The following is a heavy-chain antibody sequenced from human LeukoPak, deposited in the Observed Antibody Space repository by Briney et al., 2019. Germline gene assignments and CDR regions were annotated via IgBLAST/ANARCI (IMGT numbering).Heavy chain of an antibody. CDR2: IHYSGST. CDR3: VRDSSGWYRWFDP. Sequence: SETLSLTCTVSSGSISSYYWNWIRQPPGKGLEWIGYIHYSGSTNYNPSLKSRVTISVETSKNQFSLKLSSVTAADTAVYYCVRDSSGWYRWFDPWGQGTLVTVSS. CDR1: SGSISSYY. J-gene: IGHJ5*02. D-gene: IGHD6-19*01. V-gene: IGHV4-59*01.